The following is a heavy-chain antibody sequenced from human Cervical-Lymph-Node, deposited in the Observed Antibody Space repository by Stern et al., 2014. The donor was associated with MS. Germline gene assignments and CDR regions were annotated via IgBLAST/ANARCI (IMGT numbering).Heavy chain of an antibody. V-gene: IGHV2-5*02. CDR3: ARLYYYGSGSYYKYYGMDV. Sequence: QVTLKESGPTLVKPTQTLTLTCTFSGFSLSTSGVGVGWIRQPPGKALEWLALIYWDDAKRYSSSLKSRLTITKYTYKNQVVLTMTNMDPVDTATYYCARLYYYGSGSYYKYYGMDVWGQGTTFTVSS. CDR1: GFSLSTSGVG. D-gene: IGHD3-10*01. CDR2: IYWDDAK. J-gene: IGHJ6*02.